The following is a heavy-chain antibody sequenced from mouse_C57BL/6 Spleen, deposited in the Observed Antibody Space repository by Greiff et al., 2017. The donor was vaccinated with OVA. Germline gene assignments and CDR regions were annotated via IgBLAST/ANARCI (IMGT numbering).Heavy chain of an antibody. J-gene: IGHJ2*01. D-gene: IGHD3-3*01. Sequence: VQLQQSGAELARPGASVKMSCKASGYTFTSYTMHWVKQRPGQGLEWIGYINPSSGYTKYNQKFKDKATLTADKSSSTAYMQLSSLTSEDSAVDYCASGTGLFDYWGQGTTLTVSS. V-gene: IGHV1-4*01. CDR1: GYTFTSYT. CDR3: ASGTGLFDY. CDR2: INPSSGYT.